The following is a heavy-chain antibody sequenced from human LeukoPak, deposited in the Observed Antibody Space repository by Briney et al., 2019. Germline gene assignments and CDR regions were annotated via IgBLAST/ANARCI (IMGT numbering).Heavy chain of an antibody. CDR3: ARSYYDILTGYPSDAFDI. V-gene: IGHV5-51*01. D-gene: IGHD3-9*01. CDR1: GYSFTSYW. Sequence: GEPLKISCKGSGYSFTSYWIGWVRQMPGKGLEWMGIIYPGDSDTRYSPSFQGQVTISADKSISTAYLQWSSLKASDTAMYYCARSYYDILTGYPSDAFDIWGQGTMVTVSS. J-gene: IGHJ3*02. CDR2: IYPGDSDT.